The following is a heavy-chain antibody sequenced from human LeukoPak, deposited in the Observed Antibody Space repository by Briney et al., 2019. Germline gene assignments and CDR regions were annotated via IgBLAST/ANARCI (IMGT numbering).Heavy chain of an antibody. V-gene: IGHV4-39*01. CDR2: IFYSGST. CDR3: ARLKGYSGSP. CDR1: GGSIRRSSYY. Sequence: PSETLSLTCTVSGGSIRRSSYYWGWIRQPPGKGLEWIGSIFYSGSTYYNPSLKSRITISVDTSKNQFSLKLSSVTAADTAVYYCARLKGYSGSPWGQGTLVTVSS. D-gene: IGHD1-26*01. J-gene: IGHJ5*02.